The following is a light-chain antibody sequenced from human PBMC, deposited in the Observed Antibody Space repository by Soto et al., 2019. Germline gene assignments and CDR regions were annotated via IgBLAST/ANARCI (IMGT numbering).Light chain of an antibody. CDR2: EVN. J-gene: IGLJ3*02. Sequence: QSVLTQPASVSGSPGQSITISCTGTSSDVGGYKFVSWYQHHPGKAPKLLIYEVNNRPSGVSDRFSGSKSGNTASLTISGLQPEDEADYYCISYTTANTWVFGGGTKLTVL. CDR1: SSDVGGYKF. CDR3: ISYTTANTWV. V-gene: IGLV2-14*01.